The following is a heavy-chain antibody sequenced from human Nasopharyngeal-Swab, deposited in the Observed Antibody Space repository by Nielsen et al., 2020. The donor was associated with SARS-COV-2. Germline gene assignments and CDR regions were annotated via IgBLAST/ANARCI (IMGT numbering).Heavy chain of an antibody. CDR1: GYTFTGYY. Sequence: ASVKVSCKASGYTFTGYYMHWVRQAPGQGLEWMGRINPNSGGTNYAQKFQGRVTITRDTSASTAYMELSSLRSEDTAVYYCASTVGGSDAFDYWGQGTLVTVSS. J-gene: IGHJ4*02. CDR3: ASTVGGSDAFDY. CDR2: INPNSGGT. V-gene: IGHV1-2*06. D-gene: IGHD4-17*01.